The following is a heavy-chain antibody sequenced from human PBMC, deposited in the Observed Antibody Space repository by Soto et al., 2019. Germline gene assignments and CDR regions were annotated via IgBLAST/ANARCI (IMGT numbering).Heavy chain of an antibody. CDR3: ANSIGAAGSAMGY. CDR1: GFTFSSYA. D-gene: IGHD6-13*01. Sequence: EVQLLESGGGLVQPGGSLRLSCAASGFTFSSYAMSWVRQAPGKGLEWVSAISGSGGSTYYADSVKGRFTISRDNSKNTLYRQMNSLRAEDRAVYYCANSIGAAGSAMGYGGEGTLVTVS. J-gene: IGHJ4*02. CDR2: ISGSGGST. V-gene: IGHV3-23*01.